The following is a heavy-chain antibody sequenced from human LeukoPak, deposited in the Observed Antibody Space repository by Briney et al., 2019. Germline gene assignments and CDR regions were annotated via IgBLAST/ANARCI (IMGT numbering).Heavy chain of an antibody. CDR1: AGSISTSGYY. Sequence: SETLSLTCTVSAGSISTSGYYWAWVRQPPGKGLEWIGSLSYSGNTYYNPPLQSRVTISADTSNNQFSLKLISVPAADTAVYYCARHAGGRPDDSWGQGALVIVSS. V-gene: IGHV4-39*01. CDR2: LSYSGNT. J-gene: IGHJ4*02. D-gene: IGHD3-16*01. CDR3: ARHAGGRPDDS.